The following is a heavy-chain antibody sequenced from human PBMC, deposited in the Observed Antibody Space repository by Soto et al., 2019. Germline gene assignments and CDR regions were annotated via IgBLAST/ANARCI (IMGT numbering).Heavy chain of an antibody. V-gene: IGHV1-2*02. CDR3: ASTGNVDTAMVR. D-gene: IGHD5-18*01. Sequence: VKVSCKASGYPFTGYYMHWVRQAPGQGLEWMGGINPNSGGTNYAQKFQGRVTMTRDTSSSTAYMELSRLRSDDTAVYYCASTGNVDTAMVRCGKVTVVTFAS. CDR2: INPNSGGT. J-gene: IGHJ6*04. CDR1: GYPFTGYY.